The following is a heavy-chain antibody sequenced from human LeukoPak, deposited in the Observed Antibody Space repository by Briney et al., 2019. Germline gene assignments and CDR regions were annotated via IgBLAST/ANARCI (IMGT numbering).Heavy chain of an antibody. CDR3: VRGLRAADY. V-gene: IGHV7-4-1*02. D-gene: IGHD2-15*01. CDR1: GYTFSSYA. Sequence: ASVKVSCKASGYTFSSYAMNWVRQAPGQGLEWMGGINTNSGNPTYAQGFTGRFVFSLDTSVSTAYLQISSLEAEDTAVYYCVRGLRAADYWGQGTLVTVSS. J-gene: IGHJ4*02. CDR2: INTNSGNP.